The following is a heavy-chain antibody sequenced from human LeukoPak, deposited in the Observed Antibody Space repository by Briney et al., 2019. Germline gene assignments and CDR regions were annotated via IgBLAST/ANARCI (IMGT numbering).Heavy chain of an antibody. Sequence: SVRVSCKASGGTFSSYAMSWVRQAPGEGLEWMGGISGIFGRANYAEKVQGRVTITTDKAKSTAYMALSSLRSDDTAVYYCAIDCSSTSCYIATYFDYWGQGTLVTVSS. J-gene: IGHJ4*02. V-gene: IGHV1-69*05. CDR1: GGTFSSYA. CDR2: ISGIFGRA. CDR3: AIDCSSTSCYIATYFDY. D-gene: IGHD2-2*02.